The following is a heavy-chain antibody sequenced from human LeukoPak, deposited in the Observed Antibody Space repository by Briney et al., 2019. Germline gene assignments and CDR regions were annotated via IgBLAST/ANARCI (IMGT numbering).Heavy chain of an antibody. CDR2: INTDGSST. Sequence: GGSLRLSCAASGFTFSSYWMHWVRQAPGKGLVWVSRINTDGSSTSYADSVKGRFTISRDNAKNTLYLQMNSLRAEDTAVYYCAALTGTLDASDIWGQGTMVTVSS. V-gene: IGHV3-74*01. D-gene: IGHD1-20*01. CDR3: AALTGTLDASDI. CDR1: GFTFSSYW. J-gene: IGHJ3*02.